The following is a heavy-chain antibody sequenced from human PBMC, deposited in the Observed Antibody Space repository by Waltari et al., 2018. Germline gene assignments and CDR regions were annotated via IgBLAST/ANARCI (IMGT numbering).Heavy chain of an antibody. CDR3: ARYGWGLVPYFDY. Sequence: QLQLQESGPGLVKPSETLSLTCTVSGGSISSSSYYWGWIRQPPGKGLEWIGSIYYSGSTYYNPALKSRVTISLDTSKNHFSLKLSSVTAADTAVYYWARYGWGLVPYFDYWGQGTLVTVSS. J-gene: IGHJ4*02. CDR2: IYYSGST. V-gene: IGHV4-39*07. D-gene: IGHD6-19*01. CDR1: GGSISSSSYY.